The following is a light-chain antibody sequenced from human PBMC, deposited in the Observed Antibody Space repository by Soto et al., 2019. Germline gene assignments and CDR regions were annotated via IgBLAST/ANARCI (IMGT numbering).Light chain of an antibody. J-gene: IGKJ1*01. CDR2: GAS. CDR3: QQYGSSPRT. V-gene: IGKV3-20*01. CDR1: QSVSSSY. Sequence: EIVLTQSPGTLSLSPGERATLSCRASQSVSSSYLAWYQQKPGQAPRLLIYGASSRATGIPDRFSGSGSGTDFTLTISSREPEDSAVYYCQQYGSSPRTFGQGTKVEIK.